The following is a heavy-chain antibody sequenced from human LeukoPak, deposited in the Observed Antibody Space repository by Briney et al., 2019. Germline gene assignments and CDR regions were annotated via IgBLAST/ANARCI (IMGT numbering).Heavy chain of an antibody. Sequence: ASVKVSCRASGYTFTSYDINWVRQATGQGLEWMGWMNPNSGNTGYAQKFQGRVTMTRNTSISTAYMELSSLRSEDTAVYYCARGHSWFGELFDYWGQGTLVTVSS. CDR1: GYTFTSYD. D-gene: IGHD3-10*01. CDR2: MNPNSGNT. V-gene: IGHV1-8*01. J-gene: IGHJ4*02. CDR3: ARGHSWFGELFDY.